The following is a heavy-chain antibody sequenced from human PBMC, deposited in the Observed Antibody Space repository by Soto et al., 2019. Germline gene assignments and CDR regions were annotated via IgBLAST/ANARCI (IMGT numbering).Heavy chain of an antibody. CDR3: ARVNVVVVAATREYYFDY. V-gene: IGHV1-2*02. CDR2: INPNSGGT. D-gene: IGHD2-15*01. CDR1: GYTFTGYY. J-gene: IGHJ4*02. Sequence: RASVQVSCKASGYTFTGYYMHWVRQAPGQGLEWMGWINPNSGGTNYAQKFQGRVTMTRDTSISTAYMELSRLRSDDTAVYYCARVNVVVVAATREYYFDYWGQGTLVTVSS.